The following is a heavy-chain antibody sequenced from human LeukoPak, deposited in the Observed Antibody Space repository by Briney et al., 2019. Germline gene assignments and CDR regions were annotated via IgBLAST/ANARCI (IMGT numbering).Heavy chain of an antibody. CDR3: ARGFQVRSISGFDY. D-gene: IGHD2-21*01. CDR1: DGSISSDNYY. V-gene: IGHV4-30-4*01. Sequence: PSETLSLTCTVSDGSISSDNYYWSWIRQPPGKGLEWIGYIFYSGSTFYNPSLKSRVTMSVDTSKKQFSLELTSVTAADTAVYYCARGFQVRSISGFDYWGQGTLVTVSS. CDR2: IFYSGST. J-gene: IGHJ4*02.